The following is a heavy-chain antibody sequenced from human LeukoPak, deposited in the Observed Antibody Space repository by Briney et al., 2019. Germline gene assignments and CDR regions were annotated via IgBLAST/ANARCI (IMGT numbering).Heavy chain of an antibody. J-gene: IGHJ4*02. Sequence: GGSLRLSCAASGLTFSGSTMYWVRQASGKGLEWVGRIRSKANNYATTYAASVKGRFTISRDDSKNTAYPQMNSLKTEDTAVYYCSFVDTTMVIDYWGQGTLVTVSS. CDR2: IRSKANNYAT. CDR3: SFVDTTMVIDY. V-gene: IGHV3-73*01. CDR1: GLTFSGST. D-gene: IGHD5-18*01.